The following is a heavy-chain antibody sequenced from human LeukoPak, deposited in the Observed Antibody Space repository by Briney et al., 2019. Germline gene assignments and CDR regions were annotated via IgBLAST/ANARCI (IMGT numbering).Heavy chain of an antibody. CDR3: ARGSHYYGSGSSDAFDI. J-gene: IGHJ3*02. Sequence: ASVKVSCKASGYTFTSYDINWVRQATGQGLEWMGWMNPNSGGTNYAQKFQGRVTMTRDTSISTAYMELSRLRSDDTAVYYCARGSHYYGSGSSDAFDIWGQGTMVTVSS. CDR2: MNPNSGGT. V-gene: IGHV1-2*02. CDR1: GYTFTSYD. D-gene: IGHD3-10*01.